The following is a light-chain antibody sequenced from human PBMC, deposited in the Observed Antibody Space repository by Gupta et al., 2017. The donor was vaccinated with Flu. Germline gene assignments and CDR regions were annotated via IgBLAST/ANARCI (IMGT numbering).Light chain of an antibody. Sequence: DIVMTQSPDSLAVSLGERATINCKSSQSVLYSSDNKNYLAWHQQKPGQPPKLLIYWASTRESGVPDRFSDSGSGTDFTLTISSLQAEDVAVYYCQQDDSTPRTFGQGTKVEI. CDR3: QQDDSTPRT. CDR2: WAS. J-gene: IGKJ1*01. CDR1: QSVLYSSDNKNY. V-gene: IGKV4-1*01.